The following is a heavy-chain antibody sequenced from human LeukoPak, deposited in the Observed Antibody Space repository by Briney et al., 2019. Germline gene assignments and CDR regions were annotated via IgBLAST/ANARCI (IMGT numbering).Heavy chain of an antibody. CDR3: ARHGGTIDYFDY. CDR1: GGSISTYY. Sequence: SETLSLTCTVSGGSISTYYWSWLRQPPGNLLEWVGYISYGGATSYNPSLKGRVTISVNSPKNYFSLRLTSLTAADTALYFCARHGGTIDYFDYWGPGALVTVSS. CDR2: ISYGGAT. D-gene: IGHD1-26*01. V-gene: IGHV4-59*08. J-gene: IGHJ4*02.